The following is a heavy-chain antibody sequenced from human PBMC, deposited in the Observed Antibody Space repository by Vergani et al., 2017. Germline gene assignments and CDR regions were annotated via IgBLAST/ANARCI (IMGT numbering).Heavy chain of an antibody. CDR3: AKGGDGYSNFDC. CDR2: IRYDGSNK. J-gene: IGHJ4*02. Sequence: QVQLVESGGGVVQPGGSLRLSCAASGFTFSSYGMHWVRPAPGKGLEWVAFIRYDGSNKYYADSVKGRFTISRDNSKNTLYLQMNSLRAEDTAVFYCAKGGDGYSNFDCWGQGTLVTVSS. CDR1: GFTFSSYG. D-gene: IGHD5-24*01. V-gene: IGHV3-30*02.